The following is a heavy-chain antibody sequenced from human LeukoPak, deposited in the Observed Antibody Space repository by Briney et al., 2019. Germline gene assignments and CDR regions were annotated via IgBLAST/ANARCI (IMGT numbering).Heavy chain of an antibody. D-gene: IGHD6-6*01. J-gene: IGHJ4*02. V-gene: IGHV1-46*01. CDR1: GYTFTSYY. CDR3: AREYSSSSGVFVY. CDR2: VNPSSSST. Sequence: GASVKVSCKAPGYTFTSYYMHWVRQAPGQGLEWMGIVNPSSSSTSYAQKFQGRVTMTRDTSTSTLYMELSSLRSEDTAVYYCAREYSSSSGVFVYWGQGTLVTVFS.